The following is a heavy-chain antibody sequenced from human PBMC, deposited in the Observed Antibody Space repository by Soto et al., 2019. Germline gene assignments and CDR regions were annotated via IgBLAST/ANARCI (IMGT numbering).Heavy chain of an antibody. D-gene: IGHD1-7*01. J-gene: IGHJ4*02. CDR1: GYTLTELS. Sequence: ASVKVSCKVSGYTLTELSMHWVRQAPGKGLEWMGGFDPEDGETIYAQKFQGRVTMTEDTSTDTAYMELSSLISEDTAVYYCATGLLRITGTTVGKDDYWGQGTLVTVSS. CDR3: ATGLLRITGTTVGKDDY. CDR2: FDPEDGET. V-gene: IGHV1-24*01.